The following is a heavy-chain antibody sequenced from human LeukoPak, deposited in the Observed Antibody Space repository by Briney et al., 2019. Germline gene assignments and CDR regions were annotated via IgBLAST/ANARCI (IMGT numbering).Heavy chain of an antibody. CDR2: IDWDDDK. J-gene: IGHJ4*02. CDR3: ARIVERGYGYEEDV. CDR1: GSSLSTSGMR. V-gene: IGHV2-70*04. D-gene: IGHD5-18*01. Sequence: SGPALVKPTQTLTLTCTFSGSSLSTSGMRVSWIRQPPGKALEWLARIDWDDDKFYSTSLKTRLTISKDTSKNQVVLTMTNMDPVDTATYYCARIVERGYGYEEDVWGQGTLVTVSS.